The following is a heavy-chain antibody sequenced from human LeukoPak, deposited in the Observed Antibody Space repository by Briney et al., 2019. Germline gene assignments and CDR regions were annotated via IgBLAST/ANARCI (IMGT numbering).Heavy chain of an antibody. CDR1: GGSISSSSYY. Sequence: PSETLSLTCTVSGGSISSSSYYWGWIRQPPGKGLEWIGSIYYSGSTYYNPSLKSRVTISVDTSKNQFSLKLSSVTAADTAVYYCATSQGELSAFDYWGQGTLVTVSS. V-gene: IGHV4-39*07. CDR2: IYYSGST. J-gene: IGHJ4*02. CDR3: ATSQGELSAFDY. D-gene: IGHD1-26*01.